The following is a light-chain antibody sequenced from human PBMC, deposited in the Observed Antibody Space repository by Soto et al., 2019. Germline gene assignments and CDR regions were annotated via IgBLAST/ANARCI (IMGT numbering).Light chain of an antibody. CDR2: EVS. J-gene: IGLJ1*01. CDR3: CSFAGSSTYV. Sequence: QSVLTQPASVSGSPGQSITISCTGTSSDVGSYDLVSWYQHHPGKAPKLMIYEVSKRPSGVSNRFSGSKSDNTASLTISGLQAEDEADYYCCSFAGSSTYVFGTGTKLTVL. CDR1: SSDVGSYDL. V-gene: IGLV2-23*02.